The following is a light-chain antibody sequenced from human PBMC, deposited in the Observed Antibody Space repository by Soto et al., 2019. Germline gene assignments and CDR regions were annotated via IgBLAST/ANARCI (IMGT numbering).Light chain of an antibody. V-gene: IGKV3-20*01. Sequence: IVLTQSQGTLSLSPGEGATLSCRASQSVSGSFLAWYLQKPGQPPSLLIYGATSRATGIPGRFSGSGSGTDFTLTISTLEPEDFAVYYCQQYAISPITFGQVTRLEI. CDR1: QSVSGSF. CDR2: GAT. J-gene: IGKJ5*01. CDR3: QQYAISPIT.